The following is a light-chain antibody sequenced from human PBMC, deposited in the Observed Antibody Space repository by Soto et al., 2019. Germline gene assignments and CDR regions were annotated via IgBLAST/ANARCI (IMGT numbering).Light chain of an antibody. Sequence: DIQMIQSPATLSASVGDRITITCRASENIFKYVAWYQQTSGSAPNLLIYAASDLESGVPSRLSGSGSGTEFSLTIDNLQPNDSATYSCQHYNTRSIAFGGGTKVDVK. V-gene: IGKV1-5*01. CDR2: AAS. J-gene: IGKJ4*01. CDR1: ENIFKY. CDR3: QHYNTRSIA.